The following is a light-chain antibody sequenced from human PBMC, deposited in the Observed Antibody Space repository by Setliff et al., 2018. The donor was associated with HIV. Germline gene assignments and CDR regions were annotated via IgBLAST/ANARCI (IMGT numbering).Light chain of an antibody. Sequence: DIQMTQSPSTLSASVGDRVTITCRASQSISSWLAWYQQKPGKAPKLLIYKASNLETGVPSRFSGSGSGTEFTLTISSLQADDFGTYYCQQYNSYSYTFGQGTRLEIK. CDR2: KAS. CDR1: QSISSW. J-gene: IGKJ5*01. V-gene: IGKV1-5*03. CDR3: QQYNSYSYT.